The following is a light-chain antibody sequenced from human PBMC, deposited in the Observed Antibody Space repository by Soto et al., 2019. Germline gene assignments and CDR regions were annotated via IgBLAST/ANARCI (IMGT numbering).Light chain of an antibody. Sequence: DIQMTQSPSSLSAFVGDRVSITCRAGQSINTFLTWYQQKPGKAPKLLIYGASSLRSGVPSRFSGSGSGTDFTLNISSLQPEDFATYYCQQSYSSPQTFGQGTKVEIK. CDR2: GAS. CDR3: QQSYSSPQT. V-gene: IGKV1-39*01. J-gene: IGKJ1*01. CDR1: QSINTF.